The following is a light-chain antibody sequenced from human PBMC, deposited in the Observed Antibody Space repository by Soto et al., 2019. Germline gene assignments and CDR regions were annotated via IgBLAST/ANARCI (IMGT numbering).Light chain of an antibody. CDR3: QQRSNWPPTT. V-gene: IGKV3-11*01. J-gene: IGKJ3*01. CDR1: QSVSSY. CDR2: DAS. Sequence: EIVLTQSPATLSLSPGERATLSCRASQSVSSYLAWYQQKPGQAPRLLIYDASNRATGIPARFSGSESGTDFTLTISSLEPEDFAVYYCQQRSNWPPTTFGPGTKVDIK.